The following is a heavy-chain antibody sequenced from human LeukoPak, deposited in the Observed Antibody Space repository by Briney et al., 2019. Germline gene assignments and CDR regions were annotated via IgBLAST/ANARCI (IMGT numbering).Heavy chain of an antibody. CDR2: IIPIFGAA. V-gene: IGHV1-69*05. CDR1: GGTFSSYA. D-gene: IGHD6-19*01. J-gene: IGHJ4*02. CDR3: ARDSSGWYYFDY. Sequence: SVKVSCKASGGTFSSYAISWVRQAPGQGLEWMGGIIPIFGAANYAQKFQGRVTITTDESTSTAYMELSSLGSEDTAVYYCARDSSGWYYFDYWGQGTLVTVSS.